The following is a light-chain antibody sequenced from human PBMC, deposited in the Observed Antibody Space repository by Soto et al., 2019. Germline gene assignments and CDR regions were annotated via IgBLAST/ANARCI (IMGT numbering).Light chain of an antibody. Sequence: QSALTQPASVSGSPGQSITISCTGTSSDIGSSDLVSWYQQHTGKPPQLIIYEATKRPSGVSNRFSGSKSGNTASLTISGLQAEDEADYHCCSYAGSKTVIFGGGTQLTVL. CDR2: EAT. V-gene: IGLV2-23*01. CDR3: CSYAGSKTVI. J-gene: IGLJ2*01. CDR1: SSDIGSSDL.